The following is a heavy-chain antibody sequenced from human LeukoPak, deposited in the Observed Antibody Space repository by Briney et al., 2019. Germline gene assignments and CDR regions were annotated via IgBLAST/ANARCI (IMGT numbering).Heavy chain of an antibody. D-gene: IGHD5-24*01. V-gene: IGHV4-39*07. J-gene: IGHJ4*02. CDR2: IYSSGST. Sequence: SETLSLTCTVSGGSISSSSYYWGWIRQPPGKGLEWIGNIYSSGSTYYNPSLKSRVTSSIDTSKNQFSLKLTSVTAADTAVYYCARSRDGYNFDSWGQGTLVIVSS. CDR1: GGSISSSSYY. CDR3: ARSRDGYNFDS.